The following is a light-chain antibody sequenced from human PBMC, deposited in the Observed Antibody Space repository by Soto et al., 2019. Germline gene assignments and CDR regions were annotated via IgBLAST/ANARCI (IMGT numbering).Light chain of an antibody. CDR1: SSDVWSYNL. CDR2: EGS. J-gene: IGLJ2*01. Sequence: QSVLTQPASVSGSPGQSITISCTGTSSDVWSYNLVSWYQQHPGKAPKLMIYEGSKRPSGVSNRFSGSKSGNTASLTISGLQAEDEADYYGCSYAGSSTVVFGGGTRLAVL. V-gene: IGLV2-23*01. CDR3: CSYAGSSTVV.